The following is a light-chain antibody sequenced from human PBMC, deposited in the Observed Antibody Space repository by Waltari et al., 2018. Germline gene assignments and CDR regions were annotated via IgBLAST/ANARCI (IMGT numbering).Light chain of an antibody. Sequence: EIVLTQSPEFQSVTLKEKVTITCRASHSIGGRLHWYQQKPDQSPKILIMDASQSFSGVPSRFSGSGSGTDFTLTIDGLEAEDAATYYCHHSDSLPYSFGQGTKLEIK. CDR2: DAS. CDR1: HSIGGR. J-gene: IGKJ2*03. V-gene: IGKV6-21*01. CDR3: HHSDSLPYS.